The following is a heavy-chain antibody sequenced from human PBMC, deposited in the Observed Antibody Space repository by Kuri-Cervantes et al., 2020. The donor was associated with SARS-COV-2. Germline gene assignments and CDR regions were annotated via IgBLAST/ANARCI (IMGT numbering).Heavy chain of an antibody. CDR1: GFTFASYD. Sequence: SVKVSCKASGFTFASYDISWVRQAPGQGLEWMGRISASSGNTNYLQKFQGRVTVTTDASTSTAYMELMSLRSDDTAVYFCARGGYIYGYDAFDVWGQGTKVTVSS. D-gene: IGHD5-18*01. V-gene: IGHV1-18*01. CDR2: ISASSGNT. J-gene: IGHJ3*01. CDR3: ARGGYIYGYDAFDV.